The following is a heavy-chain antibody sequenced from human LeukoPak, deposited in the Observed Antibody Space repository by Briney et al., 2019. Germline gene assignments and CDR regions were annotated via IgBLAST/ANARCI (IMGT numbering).Heavy chain of an antibody. CDR2: ISTNGGNT. CDR1: GFTFSSYA. V-gene: IGHV3-64*01. CDR3: ARVFGDSSGYNRFDP. J-gene: IGHJ5*02. Sequence: PGGSLRLSCAASGFTFSSYAMHWVRQAPGRGLEYVSAISTNGGNTYYANSVKGRFTISRGNSKNTLYLQMGSLRAEDMAVYYCARVFGDSSGYNRFDPWGQGTLVTVSS. D-gene: IGHD3-22*01.